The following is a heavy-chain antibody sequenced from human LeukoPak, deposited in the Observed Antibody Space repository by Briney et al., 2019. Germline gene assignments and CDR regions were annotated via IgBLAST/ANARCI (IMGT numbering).Heavy chain of an antibody. CDR1: GYTFTGYY. CDR3: ARSPLGFGDDFDY. CDR2: INPNSGGT. Sequence: ASVKVSCKASGYTFTGYYMHWVRQAPGQGLEWMGWINPNSGGTNYAQKFQGRVTMTRDTSISTPYMELSRLRSDDTAVYYCARSPLGFGDDFDYWGQGTLVTVSS. J-gene: IGHJ4*02. V-gene: IGHV1-2*02. D-gene: IGHD3-10*01.